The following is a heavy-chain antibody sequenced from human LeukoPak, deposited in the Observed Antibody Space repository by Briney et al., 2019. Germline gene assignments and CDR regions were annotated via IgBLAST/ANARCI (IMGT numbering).Heavy chain of an antibody. CDR1: GFTFSNYG. V-gene: IGHV3-30*03. J-gene: IGHJ4*02. CDR2: VSYAGSNK. D-gene: IGHD4-17*01. Sequence: PGGSLRLSCAASGFTFSNYGMHWVRQAPGKGLEWVALVSYAGSNKYYVDSVKGRFTISRDNSKNTLYLQMNSLRTEDTAVYYCARTATVRSFDYWGQGTLVTVSS. CDR3: ARTATVRSFDY.